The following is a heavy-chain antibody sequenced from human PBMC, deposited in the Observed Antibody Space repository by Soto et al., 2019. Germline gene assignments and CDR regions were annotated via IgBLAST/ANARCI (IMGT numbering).Heavy chain of an antibody. Sequence: GESLKISCKGSGYSFTSYWISWVRQMPGKGLEWMGRIDPSDSYTNYSPSFQGHVTISADKSISTAYLQWSSLKASDTTMYYCARLAIVVVPAASGDYYGMDVWGQGTTVTVSS. CDR2: IDPSDSYT. J-gene: IGHJ6*02. CDR1: GYSFTSYW. CDR3: ARLAIVVVPAASGDYYGMDV. V-gene: IGHV5-10-1*01. D-gene: IGHD2-2*01.